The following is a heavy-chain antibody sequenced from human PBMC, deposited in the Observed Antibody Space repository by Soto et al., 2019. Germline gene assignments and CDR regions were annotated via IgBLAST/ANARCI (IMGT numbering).Heavy chain of an antibody. CDR3: VRERFNWNYVFDY. CDR1: GFTFSSYA. CDR2: ISYDGSNK. J-gene: IGHJ4*02. Sequence: GGSLRLSCAASGFTFSSYAMHWVRQAPGKGLEWVAVISYDGSNKYYADSVKGRFTISRDNSKNTLYLQMNSLRAEDTAVYYCVRERFNWNYVFDYWGQGTLVTVSS. V-gene: IGHV3-30-3*01. D-gene: IGHD1-7*01.